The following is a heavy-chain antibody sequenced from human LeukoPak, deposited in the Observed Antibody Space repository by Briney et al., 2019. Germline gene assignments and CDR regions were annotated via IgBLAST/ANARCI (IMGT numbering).Heavy chain of an antibody. CDR1: GFTVSSNY. J-gene: IGHJ3*02. Sequence: PGGSLRLSCAVSGFTVSSNYMSWVRQAPGKGLEWVSVIYSGGSTYYADSVKDRFTISRDNSKNTVHLQMNSLRAEDTAVYYCARDLDPRSNYDTSGEAFDIWGQGTMVSVSS. CDR3: ARDLDPRSNYDTSGEAFDI. V-gene: IGHV3-66*01. D-gene: IGHD3-22*01. CDR2: IYSGGST.